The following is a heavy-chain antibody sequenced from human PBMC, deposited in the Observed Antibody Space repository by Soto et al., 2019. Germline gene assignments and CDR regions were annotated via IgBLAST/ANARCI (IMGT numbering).Heavy chain of an antibody. Sequence: SETLSLTCTVSGGSISSGGYYWSWIRQHPGKGLEWIGYIYYSGSTYYNPSLKSRVTISVDTSKNQFSLKLSSVTAADTAVYYCARDTYGVSYYYYGMDVWGQGTTVTVSS. D-gene: IGHD3-10*01. J-gene: IGHJ6*02. CDR1: GGSISSGGYY. CDR3: ARDTYGVSYYYYGMDV. CDR2: IYYSGST. V-gene: IGHV4-31*03.